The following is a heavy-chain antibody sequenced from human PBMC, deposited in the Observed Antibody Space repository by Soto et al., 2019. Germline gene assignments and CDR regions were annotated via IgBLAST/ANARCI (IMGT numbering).Heavy chain of an antibody. CDR3: AKDRMGAGVRGYFDY. V-gene: IGHV3-30*18. Sequence: QVQLVESGGGVVQPGKSLRLSCAGSGFTFSSYGMDWVRQAPGKGLEWVAVISYDGSNKYYADSVKGRFTISRDNSKNTLDLQMSSQRADDTAVYYCAKDRMGAGVRGYFDYWGQGTLVTVSS. CDR1: GFTFSSYG. CDR2: ISYDGSNK. J-gene: IGHJ4*02. D-gene: IGHD3-10*01.